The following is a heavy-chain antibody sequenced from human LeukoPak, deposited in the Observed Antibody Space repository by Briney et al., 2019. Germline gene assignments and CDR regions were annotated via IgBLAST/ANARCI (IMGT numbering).Heavy chain of an antibody. Sequence: ASVTVSCTASGYTFTVYYIHWVRQAPGQGLEWMGWINPNSGGTNYAQKFQGWVTMTRDTSISTAYMELSRLRSDDTAVYYCARGSTVAARRVWYFDYWGQGTLVTVSS. J-gene: IGHJ4*02. V-gene: IGHV1-2*04. CDR3: ARGSTVAARRVWYFDY. CDR1: GYTFTVYY. CDR2: INPNSGGT. D-gene: IGHD6-6*01.